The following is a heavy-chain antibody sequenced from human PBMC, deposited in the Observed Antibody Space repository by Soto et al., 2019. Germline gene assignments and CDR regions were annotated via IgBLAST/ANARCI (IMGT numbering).Heavy chain of an antibody. D-gene: IGHD5-12*01. CDR1: GGSSISYY. J-gene: IGHJ4*02. CDR2: IYYSGST. V-gene: IGHV4-59*01. Sequence: LETLPLTCTVAGGSSISYYWSWIRQPPGKGLEWIGYIYYSGSTNYNPSLKSRVTISVDTSKNQFSLKLSSVTAADTAVYYCARHSGYSGYDLMCWGQGTLVTVSS. CDR3: ARHSGYSGYDLMC.